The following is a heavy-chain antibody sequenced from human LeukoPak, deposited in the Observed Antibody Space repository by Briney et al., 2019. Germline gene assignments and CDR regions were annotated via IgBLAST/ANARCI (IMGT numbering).Heavy chain of an antibody. J-gene: IGHJ4*02. D-gene: IGHD2-21*02. V-gene: IGHV3-23*01. CDR2: IKGGGGDP. CDR1: GFTFSSYA. CDR3: AKGGHDFNPFYC. Sequence: GGSLRLSCAASGFTFSSYAMGWVRQAQGKGLERVSSIKGGGGDPFYADSVRGRFTISRDNSKNTLYLQLNSLRAEDTAVYFCAKGGHDFNPFYCWGQGALVTVSS.